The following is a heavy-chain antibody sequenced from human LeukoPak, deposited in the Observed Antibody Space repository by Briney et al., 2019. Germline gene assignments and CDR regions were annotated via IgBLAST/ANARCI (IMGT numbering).Heavy chain of an antibody. CDR3: ARDRDFGVGNWFDP. D-gene: IGHD3-3*01. CDR1: GFTFSDYS. V-gene: IGHV3-21*01. Sequence: GGSLRLSCAASGFTFSDYSMNWVRQAPGKGLEWVSSISRSSSYIYYADSMKGRFTISRDDAKNSLSLQMNSLRAEDTAVYYRARDRDFGVGNWFDPWGQGVLVTVSA. CDR2: ISRSSSYI. J-gene: IGHJ5*02.